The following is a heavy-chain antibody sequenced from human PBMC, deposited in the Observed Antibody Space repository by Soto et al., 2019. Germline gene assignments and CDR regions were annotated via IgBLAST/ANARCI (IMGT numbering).Heavy chain of an antibody. CDR1: GGTFSSYA. CDR3: ARDPNSSGWPRIDY. CDR2: IIPIFGTA. Sequence: GASVKVSCKASGGTFSSYAISWVRQAPGQGLEWMGGIIPIFGTANYAQKFQGRVTITADESTSTAYMELSSLRSEDTAVYYCARDPNSSGWPRIDYWGQRPLVTVSS. V-gene: IGHV1-69*13. J-gene: IGHJ4*02. D-gene: IGHD6-19*01.